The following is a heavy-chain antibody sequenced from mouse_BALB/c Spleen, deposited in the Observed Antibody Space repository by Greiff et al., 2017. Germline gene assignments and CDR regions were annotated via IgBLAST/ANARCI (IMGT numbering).Heavy chain of an antibody. CDR1: GYTFPSYW. CDR3: AILRLPY. V-gene: IGHV1S41*01. D-gene: IGHD1-2*01. CDR2: IAPGSGST. J-gene: IGHJ2*01. Sequence: DLVKPGASVKLSCKASGYTFPSYWINWIKQRPGQGLEWIGRIAPGSGSTYYNEMFKGKATLTVDTSSSTAYIQLSSLSSEDSAVYFCAILRLPYWGQGTTLTVSS.